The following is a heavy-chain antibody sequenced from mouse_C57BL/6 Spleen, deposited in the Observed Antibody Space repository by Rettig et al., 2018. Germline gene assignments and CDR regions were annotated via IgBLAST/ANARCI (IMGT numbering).Heavy chain of an antibody. Sequence: QVQLQQPGAELVTPGASVKLSCKASGYTFTSYWMQWVKQRPGQGLEWIGEIDPSDSYTNYNQKFKGKATLTVDTSSSTAYMQLSSLTSEDSAVYYCARWDYYGSSPYFDYWGQGTTLTVSS. D-gene: IGHD1-1*01. CDR3: ARWDYYGSSPYFDY. J-gene: IGHJ2*01. V-gene: IGHV1-50*01. CDR2: IDPSDSYT. CDR1: GYTFTSYW.